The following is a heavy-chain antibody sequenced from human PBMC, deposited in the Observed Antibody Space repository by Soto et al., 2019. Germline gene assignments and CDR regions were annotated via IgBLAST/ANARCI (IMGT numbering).Heavy chain of an antibody. CDR2: ISGSTGST. Sequence: EVQLLASGGGLVHPGGSLRLSCAASGFTFSSNAMSWVRQAPGKGLEWVSVISGSTGSTYYADSVKGRFTISRDNSKDTLYLQMNSLRAEDTAVYYCAKGSQGGGSCYSPFDYWGQGTLVTVSS. J-gene: IGHJ4*02. CDR1: GFTFSSNA. D-gene: IGHD2-15*01. CDR3: AKGSQGGGSCYSPFDY. V-gene: IGHV3-23*01.